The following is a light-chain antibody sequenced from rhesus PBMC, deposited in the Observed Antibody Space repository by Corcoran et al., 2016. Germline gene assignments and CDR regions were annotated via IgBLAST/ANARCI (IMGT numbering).Light chain of an antibody. CDR2: AAS. Sequence: DIQMTQSPSSLSASIGDRVTITCRASQGISNYLSWYQQKPGKAPKRLIYAASSLESGVPSRFSGSGSGTSFTRTLTSLQPEDFAAYYCLQYNSKPWTFGQGTKVEIK. J-gene: IGKJ1*01. CDR1: QGISNY. CDR3: LQYNSKPWT. V-gene: IGKV1-36*01.